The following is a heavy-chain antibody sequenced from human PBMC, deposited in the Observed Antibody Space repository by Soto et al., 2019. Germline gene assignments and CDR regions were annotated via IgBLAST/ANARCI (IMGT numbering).Heavy chain of an antibody. CDR3: AKDWVEQQLVGFDY. V-gene: IGHV3-23*01. CDR1: GFTFSSYA. CDR2: ISGSGGST. D-gene: IGHD6-13*01. J-gene: IGHJ4*02. Sequence: GGSLRLSCAASGFTFSSYAMSWVSQAPGKGLEWVSAISGSGGSTYYADSVKGRFTISRDNSKNTLYLQMNSLRAEDTAVYYCAKDWVEQQLVGFDYWGQGTLVTVSS.